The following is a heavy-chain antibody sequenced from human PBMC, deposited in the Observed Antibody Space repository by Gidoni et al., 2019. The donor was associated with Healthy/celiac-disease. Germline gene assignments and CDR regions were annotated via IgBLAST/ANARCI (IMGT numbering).Heavy chain of an antibody. CDR3: ARARQWLVRDYFDY. Sequence: QVQLQESGPGLVKPSGTLSLTCAVSGGSISSSNWWSWVRQPPGKGLEWIGESYNSGRTNYNPSRKSRVTISVDKSKNQFSLKLSSVTAADTAVYYCARARQWLVRDYFDYWGQGTLVTVSS. CDR1: GGSISSSNW. V-gene: IGHV4-4*02. D-gene: IGHD6-19*01. J-gene: IGHJ4*02. CDR2: SYNSGRT.